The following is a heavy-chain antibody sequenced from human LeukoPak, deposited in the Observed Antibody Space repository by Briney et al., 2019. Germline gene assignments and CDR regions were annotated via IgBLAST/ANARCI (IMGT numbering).Heavy chain of an antibody. CDR2: ISGSGGDT. CDR1: GFTFTRCA. D-gene: IGHD1-26*01. J-gene: IGHJ4*02. Sequence: GGSLRLSCAASGFTFTRCAMAWVRQAPGKGLEWISAISGSGGDTYYADNVKGRFTISRDNSKNTLYLQMNSLRAEDTARYYCAEDWDNTGSPYYDYWGQGTLVTVSS. CDR3: AEDWDNTGSPYYDY. V-gene: IGHV3-23*01.